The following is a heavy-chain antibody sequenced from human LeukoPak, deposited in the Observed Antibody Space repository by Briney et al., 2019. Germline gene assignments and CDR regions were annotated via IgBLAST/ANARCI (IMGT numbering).Heavy chain of an antibody. CDR1: GFPLSNAW. D-gene: IGHD3-3*01. CDR3: TTLGLFDFWSGYYIPPHYRDV. CDR2: LKSKTDGGTT. V-gene: IGHV3-15*01. Sequence: GGSLRLSCAASGFPLSNAWMSWVPHAPGKGLEWVGRLKSKTDGGTTDYAAPVKGRYNISRDDSKNTQYVQMNSLKTEDTAVYYCTTLGLFDFWSGYYIPPHYRDVGGKGTTVTVSS. J-gene: IGHJ6*03.